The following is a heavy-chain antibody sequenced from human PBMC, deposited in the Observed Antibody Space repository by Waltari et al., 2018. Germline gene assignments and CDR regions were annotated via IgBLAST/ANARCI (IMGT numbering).Heavy chain of an antibody. CDR1: GFMFSSFS. V-gene: IGHV3-7*01. CDR2: IKNDGSDK. J-gene: IGHJ4*02. Sequence: EVQLVESGGGLVQPGGSLRLSCAASGFMFSSFSMSWVRKAQGKGWRGVANIKNDGSDKYYGDSVEGRFTVSRDNGRNSLYLQMDSLRAEDTAVYYCARDFTWALDYWGQGTLVTVSS. D-gene: IGHD3-16*01. CDR3: ARDFTWALDY.